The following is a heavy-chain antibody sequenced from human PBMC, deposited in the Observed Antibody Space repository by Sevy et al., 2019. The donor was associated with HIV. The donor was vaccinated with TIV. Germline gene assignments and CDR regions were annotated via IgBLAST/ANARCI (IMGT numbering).Heavy chain of an antibody. Sequence: SETLSLTCAVYGGSFSGYYWSWFRQPPGKGLEWIGEINHSGSTNYNPSLKSRVTISIGTSKSQFSLKLSSVTAADTAVYYCARHCSSTNCSHSFDIWGQGTMVTVSS. J-gene: IGHJ3*02. D-gene: IGHD2-2*01. CDR3: ARHCSSTNCSHSFDI. CDR2: INHSGST. V-gene: IGHV4-34*01. CDR1: GGSFSGYY.